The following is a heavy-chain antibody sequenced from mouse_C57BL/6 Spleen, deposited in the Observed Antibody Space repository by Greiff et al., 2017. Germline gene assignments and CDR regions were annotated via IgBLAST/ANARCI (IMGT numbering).Heavy chain of an antibody. V-gene: IGHV5-16*01. Sequence: EVHLVESEGGLVQPGSSMKLSCTASGFTFSDYYMAWVRQVPEKGLEWVANINYDGSSTYYLDSLKSRFIISRDNAKNILYLQMRNLKSEDTATYYCASDRVYYGSSYSYAMDYWGQGTSVTVSS. CDR3: ASDRVYYGSSYSYAMDY. D-gene: IGHD1-1*01. CDR1: GFTFSDYY. CDR2: INYDGSST. J-gene: IGHJ4*01.